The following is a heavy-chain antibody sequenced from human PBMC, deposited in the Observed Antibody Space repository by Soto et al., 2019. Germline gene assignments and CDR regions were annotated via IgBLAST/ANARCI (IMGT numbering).Heavy chain of an antibody. Sequence: SETLSLTCAVYGGSFCGYYWSWIRQPPGKGLEWIGEINHSGSTNYNPSLKSRVTISVDTSKNQFSLKLSSVTAADTAVYYCARGGRFLEWLLSTRNWFDPWGQGTLVTVSS. CDR2: INHSGST. D-gene: IGHD3-3*01. J-gene: IGHJ5*02. CDR1: GGSFCGYY. V-gene: IGHV4-34*01. CDR3: ARGGRFLEWLLSTRNWFDP.